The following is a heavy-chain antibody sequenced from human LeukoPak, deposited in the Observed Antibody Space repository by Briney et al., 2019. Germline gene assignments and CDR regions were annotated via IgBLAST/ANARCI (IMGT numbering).Heavy chain of an antibody. J-gene: IGHJ4*02. CDR1: GLTFSSYA. CDR2: IRGSGDNT. CDR3: AKGPQSRAQYHFDY. Sequence: PGGSLRLSCAVSGLTFSSYAMTWVRQAPGKGLEWVSTIRGSGDNTYHADSVKGRLTISRDNSKSTLYLQMNSLRAEDTAVYYCAKGPQSRAQYHFDYWGQGTLVTVSS. D-gene: IGHD6-6*01. V-gene: IGHV3-23*01.